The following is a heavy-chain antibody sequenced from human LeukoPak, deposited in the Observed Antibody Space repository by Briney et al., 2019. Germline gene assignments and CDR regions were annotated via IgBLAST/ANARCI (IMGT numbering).Heavy chain of an antibody. D-gene: IGHD2-2*02. CDR3: AKDFEPVPAAINY. V-gene: IGHV3-30*18. CDR2: ISYDGSNK. Sequence: GGSLRLSCAASGFTFSSYGMHWVRQAPGKGLEWVAVISYDGSNKYYADSVKGRFTISRDNSTNTLYLQMNSLRAEDTALYYCAKDFEPVPAAINYWGQGTLVTASS. J-gene: IGHJ4*02. CDR1: GFTFSSYG.